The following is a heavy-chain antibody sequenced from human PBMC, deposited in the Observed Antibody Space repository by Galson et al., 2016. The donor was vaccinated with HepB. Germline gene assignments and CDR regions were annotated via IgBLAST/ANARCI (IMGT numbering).Heavy chain of an antibody. J-gene: IGHJ4*02. CDR1: GFTFSNAW. D-gene: IGHD1-26*01. CDR3: ATYYLNRGIDF. V-gene: IGHV3-15*01. Sequence: SLRLSCAASGFTFSNAWMTWVRQAPGKGLEWVGRIKSKADGGATDYVAPVKGRFTISRDDSNNTLYLEMSSLKIDDSAVYYCATYYLNRGIDFWGRGTLVTVAS. CDR2: IKSKADGGAT.